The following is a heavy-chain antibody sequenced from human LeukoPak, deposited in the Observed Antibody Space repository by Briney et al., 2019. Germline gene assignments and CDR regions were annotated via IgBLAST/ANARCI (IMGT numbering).Heavy chain of an antibody. D-gene: IGHD2-15*01. CDR2: ISGYNGNI. J-gene: IGHJ4*02. Sequence: ASVKVSCKASGGTFRTYAISWVRQAPGQGLEWMGWISGYNGNIKYAQKLQGRVTMTTDTSTSITYMELRSLRSDDTAVYYCARDCSGGSCYDGVDYWGQGTLVTVSS. V-gene: IGHV1-18*01. CDR1: GGTFRTYA. CDR3: ARDCSGGSCYDGVDY.